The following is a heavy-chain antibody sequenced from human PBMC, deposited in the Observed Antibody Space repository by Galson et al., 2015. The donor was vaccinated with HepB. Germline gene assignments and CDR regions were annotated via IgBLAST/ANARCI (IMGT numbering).Heavy chain of an antibody. V-gene: IGHV3-23*01. D-gene: IGHD6-19*01. CDR1: GFTFSSYA. Sequence: SLRLSCAASGFTFSSYAMSWVRQAPGKGLEWVSAISGSGGSTYYADSVKGRFTISRDNSKNTLYLQMNSLRAEDTAVYYCAKAFKGYSSGWADAFDIWGQGTMVTVSS. CDR3: AKAFKGYSSGWADAFDI. CDR2: ISGSGGST. J-gene: IGHJ3*02.